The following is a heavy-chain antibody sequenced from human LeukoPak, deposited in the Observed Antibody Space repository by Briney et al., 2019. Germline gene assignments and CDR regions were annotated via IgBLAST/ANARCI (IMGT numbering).Heavy chain of an antibody. CDR3: ARENDRYGRIDY. CDR2: VSYSGSA. J-gene: IGHJ4*02. V-gene: IGHV4-59*01. D-gene: IGHD5-18*01. CDR1: GGSISPYY. Sequence: SETLSLTCSVPGGSISPYYWSWVRQPPGKGLEWIGYVSYSGSADYNPSLKSRVIISIDTSKNQFSLRLSSLTAADTAVYYCARENDRYGRIDYWGQGTQVTVSS.